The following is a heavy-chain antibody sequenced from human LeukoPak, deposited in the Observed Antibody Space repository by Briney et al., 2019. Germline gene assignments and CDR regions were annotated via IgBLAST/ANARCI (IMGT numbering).Heavy chain of an antibody. D-gene: IGHD2-2*01. CDR2: INHSGST. Sequence: SETLSLTCAVYGGSFSGYYWSWIRQPPGKGLEWIGEINHSGSTNYNPSLKSRVTISVDTSKNQFSLKLSSVTAADTAVYYCVRRGRYCSSTSCYADYYYYYYMDVWGKGTTVTISS. V-gene: IGHV4-34*01. CDR1: GGSFSGYY. J-gene: IGHJ6*03. CDR3: VRRGRYCSSTSCYADYYYYYYMDV.